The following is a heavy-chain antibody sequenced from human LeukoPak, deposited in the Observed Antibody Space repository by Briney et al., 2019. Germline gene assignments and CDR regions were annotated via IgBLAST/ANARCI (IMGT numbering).Heavy chain of an antibody. V-gene: IGHV4-39*01. CDR2: IYYTEST. J-gene: IGHJ4*02. CDR3: ARNYDDTNGYTD. Sequence: SETLSLTCTVSGGSIRSSTYYWAWFRQPPGKGLEWIGTIYYTESTYYKPSLKSRISMSVDTSKNEFSLKLSSVTAADTAVYYCARNYDDTNGYTDWGQGTLVTVSS. CDR1: GGSIRSSTYY. D-gene: IGHD3-22*01.